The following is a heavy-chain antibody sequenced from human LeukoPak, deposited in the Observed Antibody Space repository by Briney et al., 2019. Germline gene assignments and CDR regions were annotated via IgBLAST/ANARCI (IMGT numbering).Heavy chain of an antibody. V-gene: IGHV1-2*02. Sequence: ASVKVSCKASRYTFTDYYMHWVRQAPGQGLGWMGWINPNSGGTNYAQKFQGRVTMTRDTSISTAYMELSSLRSDDTAFYYCARRGSGAYPDYWGQGTLVTVSS. J-gene: IGHJ4*02. CDR1: RYTFTDYY. D-gene: IGHD2-15*01. CDR2: INPNSGGT. CDR3: ARRGSGAYPDY.